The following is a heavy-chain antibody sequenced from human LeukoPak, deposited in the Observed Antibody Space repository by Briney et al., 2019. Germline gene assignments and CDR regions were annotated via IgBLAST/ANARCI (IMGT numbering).Heavy chain of an antibody. V-gene: IGHV3-30*02. Sequence: PRRSPTLSCTAPALTFTTNGIPWVRQTPSEGPEWVAFIRYDGSNKYYADSVKGRFTISRDNSKNTLYLQMNSLRAEDTALYYCAILPGSYEEEYNWFDPWGQGTLVTVSS. CDR2: IRYDGSNK. D-gene: IGHD1-26*01. CDR3: AILPGSYEEEYNWFDP. J-gene: IGHJ5*02. CDR1: ALTFTTNG.